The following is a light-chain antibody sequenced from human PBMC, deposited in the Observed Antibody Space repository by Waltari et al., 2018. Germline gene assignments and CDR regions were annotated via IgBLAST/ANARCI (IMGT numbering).Light chain of an antibody. CDR1: QSLLHTNGQTF. J-gene: IGKJ2*01. V-gene: IGKV2-28*01. Sequence: DIVMTQSPLSLTVSLGEPASISCRSRQSLLHTNGQTFFDWYLQKPGPSPQLLIYLVSLSSSGVPDWVIGSGSGTFFTLLIRLLEAEVVGVYYCMQALQTPYTFGQGTKLEIK. CDR3: MQALQTPYT. CDR2: LVS.